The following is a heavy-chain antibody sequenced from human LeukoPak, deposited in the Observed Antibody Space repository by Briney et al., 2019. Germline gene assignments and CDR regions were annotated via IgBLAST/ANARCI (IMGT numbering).Heavy chain of an antibody. Sequence: GESLRISCRGSGYTFSSYWIAWVRQMPGKGLEWMGLVYPGDSDAKYSPSFQGQVTLPADKSINTAYLQWTSLKASDTAMYYCARRNPMSGDSFDYWGQGTLVSVSS. CDR3: ARRNPMSGDSFDY. CDR2: VYPGDSDA. V-gene: IGHV5-51*01. J-gene: IGHJ4*02. CDR1: GYTFSSYW. D-gene: IGHD4-17*01.